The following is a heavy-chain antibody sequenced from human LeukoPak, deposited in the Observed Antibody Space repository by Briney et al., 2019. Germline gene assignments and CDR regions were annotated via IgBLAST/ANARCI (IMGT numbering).Heavy chain of an antibody. J-gene: IGHJ6*03. D-gene: IGHD2-8*01. CDR3: ARDPWSYYYMDV. Sequence: PSETLSLTCTVSGGSISSYYWSWIRQPPGKGLEWIGYIYYSGSTNYNPSLKSRVTISVDTSKNQFSLKLSSVTAADTAVYYCARDPWSYYYMDVWGKGTTVTVSS. V-gene: IGHV4-59*01. CDR1: GGSISSYY. CDR2: IYYSGST.